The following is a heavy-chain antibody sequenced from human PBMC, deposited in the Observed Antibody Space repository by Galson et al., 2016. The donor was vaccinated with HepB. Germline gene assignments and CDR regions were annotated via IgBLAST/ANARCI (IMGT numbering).Heavy chain of an antibody. D-gene: IGHD6-13*01. CDR2: ISWNSGTI. J-gene: IGHJ5*02. CDR1: GFTFDAYA. Sequence: SLRLSCAASGFTFDAYAMHWVRQAPGKGLEWVSGISWNSGTIGYADSVKGRFTISRDNAKNSLYLQMNSLRPEDTALYYCAKAGTYSSSKGWFDHWGQGTLVTVSS. V-gene: IGHV3-9*01. CDR3: AKAGTYSSSKGWFDH.